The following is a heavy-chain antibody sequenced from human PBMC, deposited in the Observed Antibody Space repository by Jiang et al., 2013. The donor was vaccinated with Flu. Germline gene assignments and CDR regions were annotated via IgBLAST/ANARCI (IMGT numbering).Heavy chain of an antibody. J-gene: IGHJ4*02. CDR2: IRSKASGGTT. V-gene: IGHV3-49*03. Sequence: DYAMSWFRLAPGKGLEWVGFIRSKASGGTTEYAASVKGRFTISRDDSKNIAYLQMNSLKTEDTAVYYCTRDDYYDNEGGGQGTLVTVSS. CDR1: DYA. CDR3: TRDDYYDNEG. D-gene: IGHD3-22*01.